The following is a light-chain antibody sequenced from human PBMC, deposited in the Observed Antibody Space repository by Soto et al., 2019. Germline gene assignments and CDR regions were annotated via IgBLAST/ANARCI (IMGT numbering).Light chain of an antibody. CDR2: NND. CDR3: AAWDGRLNGWV. V-gene: IGLV1-44*01. CDR1: SSNIGSNT. J-gene: IGLJ3*02. Sequence: QSVLTQPPSASGTPGQRVTISCSGSSSNIGSNTVNWYQQLPGTAPKLLIYNNDQRPSGVPDRFSGSRSGTSASLATSGLQSEDEADYYCAAWDGRLNGWVFGGGTKLTVL.